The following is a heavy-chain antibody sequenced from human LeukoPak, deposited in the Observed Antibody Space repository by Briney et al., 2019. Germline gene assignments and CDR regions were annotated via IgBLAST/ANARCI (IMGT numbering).Heavy chain of an antibody. CDR2: ISYDGSNK. D-gene: IGHD2-15*01. Sequence: PSGGSLRLSCAASGFTFSSYAMHWVRQAPGKGLEWVAVISYDGSNKYYADSVKGRFTISRDNSKNTLYLQMNSLRAEDTAVYYCAKPPSIVVGGNWGQGTLVTVSS. CDR3: AKPPSIVVGGN. J-gene: IGHJ4*02. CDR1: GFTFSSYA. V-gene: IGHV3-30-3*02.